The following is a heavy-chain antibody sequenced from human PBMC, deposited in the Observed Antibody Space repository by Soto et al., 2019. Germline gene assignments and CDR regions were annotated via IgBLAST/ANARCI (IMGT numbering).Heavy chain of an antibody. CDR3: ATSPTAWGYSSSSVAFDI. V-gene: IGHV4-59*08. J-gene: IGHJ3*02. CDR2: IYYSGST. D-gene: IGHD6-6*01. CDR1: GGSISSYY. Sequence: SETLSLTCTVSGGSISSYYWSWIRQPPGKGLEWIGYIYYSGSTNYNPSLKSRVTISVDTSKNQFSLKLSSVTAADTAVYYCATSPTAWGYSSSSVAFDIWGQGTMVTVSS.